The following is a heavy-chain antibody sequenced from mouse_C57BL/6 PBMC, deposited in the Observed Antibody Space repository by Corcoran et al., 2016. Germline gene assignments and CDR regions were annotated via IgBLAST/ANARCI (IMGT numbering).Heavy chain of an antibody. CDR3: ARDYYGSSCAY. CDR1: GYTCTDYY. D-gene: IGHD1-1*01. CDR2: INPNNGGT. J-gene: IGHJ3*01. V-gene: IGHV1-26*01. Sequence: EAQLQESGRELVKPGPSVKISCKASGYTCTDYYMNWVKQSHGKSLEWIGDINPNNGGTSYNQKFKGKATLTVDKSSSTAYMELRSLTSEDSAVYYCARDYYGSSCAYWGQGTLVTVSA.